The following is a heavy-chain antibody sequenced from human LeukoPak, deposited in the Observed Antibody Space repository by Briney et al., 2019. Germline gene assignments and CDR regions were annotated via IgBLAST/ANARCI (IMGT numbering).Heavy chain of an antibody. J-gene: IGHJ5*02. Sequence: GGSLTLSCAASGFTFSSHWMHWVRQAPEKGLVGIAHINADGSGTYYAASVKGRFTISRDNAKNTLYLQMHSLTAEDTAVYYCVRGALRDCSYTSCSRGNWFDPWGQGTLVTDSS. CDR1: GFTFSSHW. CDR3: VRGALRDCSYTSCSRGNWFDP. D-gene: IGHD2-2*01. CDR2: INADGSGT. V-gene: IGHV3-74*01.